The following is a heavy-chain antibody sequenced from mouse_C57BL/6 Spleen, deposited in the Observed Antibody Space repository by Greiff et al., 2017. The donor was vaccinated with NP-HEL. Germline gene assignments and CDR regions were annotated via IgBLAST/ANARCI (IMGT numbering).Heavy chain of an antibody. CDR3: ARSDNLYAMDY. CDR2: INPYNGGT. V-gene: IGHV1-19*01. CDR1: GYTFTDYY. Sequence: EVQLQQSGPVLVKPGASVKMSCKASGYTFTDYYMNWVKQSHGKSLEWIGVINPYNGGTSYNQKFKGKATLTVDKSSSTAYMELNSLTSEDSAVYYCARSDNLYAMDYWGQGTSVTVSS. J-gene: IGHJ4*01. D-gene: IGHD1-3*01.